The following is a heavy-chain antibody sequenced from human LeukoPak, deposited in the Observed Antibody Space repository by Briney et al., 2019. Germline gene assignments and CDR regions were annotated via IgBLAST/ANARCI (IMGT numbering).Heavy chain of an antibody. Sequence: PGGSLRLSCAASGFTFSSYNMNWVRQAPGKGLEWVSSITSTGSYTFYADSVKGRFTISRDNAKNSLYLQMNSLRAEDTAVYYCARDNMGFGYWGQGTLVTVYS. CDR1: GFTFSSYN. CDR2: ITSTGSYT. V-gene: IGHV3-21*01. D-gene: IGHD2/OR15-2a*01. CDR3: ARDNMGFGY. J-gene: IGHJ4*02.